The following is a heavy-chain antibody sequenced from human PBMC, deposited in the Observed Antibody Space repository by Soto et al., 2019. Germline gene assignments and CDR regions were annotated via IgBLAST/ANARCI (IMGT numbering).Heavy chain of an antibody. Sequence: ASVKVSCKASGYTFTGYYMHWVRQAPGRGLEWMGGIIPIFGTANYAQKFQGRVTITADESTSTAYMELSSLRSEDTAVYYCARNRGRRVYYYYYGMDVWGQGTTVTVSS. J-gene: IGHJ6*02. CDR1: GYTFTGYY. CDR3: ARNRGRRVYYYYYGMDV. V-gene: IGHV1-69*13. CDR2: IIPIFGTA.